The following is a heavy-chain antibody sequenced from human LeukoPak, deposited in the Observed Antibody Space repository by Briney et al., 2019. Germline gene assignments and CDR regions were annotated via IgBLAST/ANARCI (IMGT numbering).Heavy chain of an antibody. J-gene: IGHJ6*02. CDR1: GFTLSNHW. CDR3: ARGHYGLDV. CDR2: INPSGSET. Sequence: GGSLRLSCAASGFTLSNHWLTWVRQAPGKRPQWVAHINPSGSETAFLDSVRGRFAISRDSSKNSLYLQVNTLRVEDTAVYHCARGHYGLDVWGQGTTVTVSS. V-gene: IGHV3-7*01.